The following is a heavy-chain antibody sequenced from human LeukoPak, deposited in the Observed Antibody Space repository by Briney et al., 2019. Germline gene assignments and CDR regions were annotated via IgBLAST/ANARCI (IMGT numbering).Heavy chain of an antibody. D-gene: IGHD2-15*01. CDR3: ASTIVDCSGGSCYGRRNWFDP. V-gene: IGHV4-39*07. J-gene: IGHJ5*02. Sequence: SETLSLTCTASGGSISSSSYYWGCIRQPPGKGLEWLGSIYYSGSNYYNPSLMSRVTISVDTSKNQFSLTLSSVIAADTAVYYCASTIVDCSGGSCYGRRNWFDPWGQGTLVTVSS. CDR2: IYYSGSN. CDR1: GGSISSSSYY.